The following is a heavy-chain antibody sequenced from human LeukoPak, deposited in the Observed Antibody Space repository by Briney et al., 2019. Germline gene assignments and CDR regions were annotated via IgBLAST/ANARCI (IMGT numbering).Heavy chain of an antibody. CDR1: GGSITNGGYY. D-gene: IGHD2-2*01. CDR2: IYTTGNT. Sequence: SETLSLTCTVSGGSITNGGYYWSWIRQPAGKGLEWIGRIYTTGNTNYNPSLKSRVTISLDTSKNKFSLKLSSVSAADTAVYYCARHCNGVAPAVPNWFDPWGQGTLVTVSS. CDR3: ARHCNGVAPAVPNWFDP. V-gene: IGHV4-61*02. J-gene: IGHJ5*02.